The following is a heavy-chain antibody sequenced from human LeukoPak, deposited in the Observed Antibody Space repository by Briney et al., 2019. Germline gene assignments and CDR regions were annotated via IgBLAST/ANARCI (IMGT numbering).Heavy chain of an antibody. Sequence: PSETLSLTCTVSGGSISSYYWSWIRPPAGKGLEWIGRIYTSGSTNYNPSLKSRVTMSVDTSKNQFSLKLSSVTAADTAVYYCARGAYGSGSYRVRWFDPWGQGTLVTVSS. D-gene: IGHD3-10*01. CDR3: ARGAYGSGSYRVRWFDP. CDR1: GGSISSYY. J-gene: IGHJ5*02. CDR2: IYTSGST. V-gene: IGHV4-4*07.